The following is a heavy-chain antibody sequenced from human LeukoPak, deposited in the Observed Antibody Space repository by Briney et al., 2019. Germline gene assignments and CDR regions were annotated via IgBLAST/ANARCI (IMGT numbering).Heavy chain of an antibody. V-gene: IGHV4-61*08. Sequence: SETLSLTCTVSGGSISSNGYYWSWIRQPPGKGLEWIGYSYYSGSTNYNPSLKSRVTISVDTSKNQFSLKLSSVTAADTAVYYCARDLGYSSGWYDYWGQGTLVTVSS. CDR3: ARDLGYSSGWYDY. CDR1: GGSISSNGYY. CDR2: SYYSGST. J-gene: IGHJ4*02. D-gene: IGHD6-19*01.